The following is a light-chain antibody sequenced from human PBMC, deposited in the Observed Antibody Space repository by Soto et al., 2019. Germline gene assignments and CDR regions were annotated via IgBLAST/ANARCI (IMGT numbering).Light chain of an antibody. J-gene: IGKJ1*01. CDR3: QQYASSLT. CDR2: GAS. V-gene: IGKV3-20*01. CDR1: QSVDSDF. Sequence: EIVLTQSPGSLSLSLGERATLSCRASQSVDSDFFAWYQQKPGQPPRLLMDGASRRATGIPDRFSGSGSGTDFTLTISRLEPDDFAVYYYQQYASSLTFGQGTKVEI.